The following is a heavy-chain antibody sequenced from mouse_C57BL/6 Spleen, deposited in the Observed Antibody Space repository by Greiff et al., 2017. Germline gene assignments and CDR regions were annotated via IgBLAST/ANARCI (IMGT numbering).Heavy chain of an antibody. CDR2: ISYDGSN. D-gene: IGHD4-1*02. CDR3: ARRPSTGTSTGYFDV. Sequence: VQLQQSGPGLVKPSQSLSLTCSVTGYSITSGYYWNWIRQFPGNKLEWMGYISYDGSNNYNPSLKNRISITRDTSKNQSFLKLNSVTTEDTATYYCARRPSTGTSTGYFDVWGTGTTVTVSS. V-gene: IGHV3-6*01. J-gene: IGHJ1*03. CDR1: GYSITSGYY.